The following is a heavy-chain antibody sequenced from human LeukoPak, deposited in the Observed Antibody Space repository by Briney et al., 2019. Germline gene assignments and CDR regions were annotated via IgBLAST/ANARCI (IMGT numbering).Heavy chain of an antibody. CDR2: ISGSGGTM. J-gene: IGHJ5*02. V-gene: IGHV3-23*01. Sequence: GGSLRLPCAASGFTFSSYAMSWVRQAPGKGLEWVSGISGSGGTMYYADSVKGRFTISRDNSKNTLYLQMNSLRAEDTAIFYCAKDRNSSPNWFDPWGQGTLVTVSS. D-gene: IGHD6-13*01. CDR1: GFTFSSYA. CDR3: AKDRNSSPNWFDP.